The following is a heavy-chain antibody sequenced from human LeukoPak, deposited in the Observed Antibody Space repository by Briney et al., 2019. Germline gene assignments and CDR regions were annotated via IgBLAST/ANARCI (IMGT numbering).Heavy chain of an antibody. CDR1: GFTFNSYA. D-gene: IGHD6-6*01. V-gene: IGHV3-23*01. Sequence: GGSLRLSCAASGFTFNSYAMSWARQAPWERLQWVSGISDSGGNTYYADSVRGRFTISRDNSKNTLYLQMNSLRAEGTAVYYCARHRSSWLIDYWGQGTLVTVSS. J-gene: IGHJ4*02. CDR3: ARHRSSWLIDY. CDR2: ISDSGGNT.